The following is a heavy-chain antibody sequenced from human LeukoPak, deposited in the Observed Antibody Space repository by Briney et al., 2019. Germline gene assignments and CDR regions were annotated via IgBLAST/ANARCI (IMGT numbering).Heavy chain of an antibody. CDR2: IYYSGST. V-gene: IGHV4-39*07. CDR1: GGSISSSSYY. CDR3: TREVIPADYYYYMDV. D-gene: IGHD2-21*01. J-gene: IGHJ6*03. Sequence: PSETLSLTCTVSGGSISSSSYYWGWIRQPPGKGLEWIGSIYYSGSTYYNPSLKSRVTISVDTSKNQFSLKLSSVTAADTAVYYCTREVIPADYYYYMDVWGKGTTVTVSS.